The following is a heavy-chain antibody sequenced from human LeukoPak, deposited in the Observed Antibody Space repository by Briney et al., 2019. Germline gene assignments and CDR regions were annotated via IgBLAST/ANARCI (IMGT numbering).Heavy chain of an antibody. D-gene: IGHD2-2*01. V-gene: IGHV1-2*02. CDR3: ARDHCSSTSCTFNWFDP. Sequence: GASVKVSCKASGYTFTGYYMHWVRQAPGQGLEWMGWINPNSGGTNYAQKFQGRVTMTRDTSISTAYMELSSLRSEDTAVYYCARDHCSSTSCTFNWFDPWGQGTLVTVSS. J-gene: IGHJ5*02. CDR2: INPNSGGT. CDR1: GYTFTGYY.